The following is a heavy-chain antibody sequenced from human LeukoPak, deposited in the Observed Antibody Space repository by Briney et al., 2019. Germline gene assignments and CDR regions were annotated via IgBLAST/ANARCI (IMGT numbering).Heavy chain of an antibody. Sequence: GGSLRLSCAASGFTFRDYVMICGRPAPGKGGEWVSRITASGDRTFYGDSVRGRFTMSRDNSKNTVYLQMNSLRVDDTAVYYCARRDIVVVVSASDYWGQGTLVTVSS. V-gene: IGHV3-23*01. CDR3: ARRDIVVVVSASDY. CDR1: GFTFRDYV. CDR2: ITASGDRT. D-gene: IGHD2-15*01. J-gene: IGHJ4*02.